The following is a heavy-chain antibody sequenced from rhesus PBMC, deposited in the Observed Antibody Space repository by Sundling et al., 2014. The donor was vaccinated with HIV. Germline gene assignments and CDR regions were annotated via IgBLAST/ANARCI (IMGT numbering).Heavy chain of an antibody. CDR2: RWYDGSKK. V-gene: IGHV3-54*02. CDR1: GFTFNNYG. Sequence: EVQLMESGGGLVQPGGSLRLSCAASGFTFNNYGMHWVRQAPGKGLEWVALRWYDGSKKYYADSVKDRFTISRDTSRNMLYLQMNNLKLEDTAVYYCARGGYYSSSYYASAFDYWGQGVLVTVSS. CDR3: ARGGYYSSSYYASAFDY. D-gene: IGHD3-16*01. J-gene: IGHJ4*01.